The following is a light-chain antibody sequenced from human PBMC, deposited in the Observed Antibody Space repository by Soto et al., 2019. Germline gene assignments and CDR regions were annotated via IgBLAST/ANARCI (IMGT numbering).Light chain of an antibody. CDR2: DVN. V-gene: IGLV2-14*01. Sequence: QSALTQPASVSGSPGQSITISCTGTSSDVGGYNYVSWYQQHPGKAPKLMIYDVNNRPSGVSNRFSGSKSGNTASLTISVLQAEDEADYYCSSYTGSSTYVVFGGGTKVTVL. CDR3: SSYTGSSTYVV. CDR1: SSDVGGYNY. J-gene: IGLJ2*01.